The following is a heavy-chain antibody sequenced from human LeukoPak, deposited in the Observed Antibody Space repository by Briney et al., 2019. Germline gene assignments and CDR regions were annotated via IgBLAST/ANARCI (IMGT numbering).Heavy chain of an antibody. V-gene: IGHV4-34*01. CDR1: GGSFSGYY. Sequence: PSETLSLTCAVYGGSFSGYYWSWIRQPPGKGLEWIGEINHSGSTNYNPSLKSRVTISVDTSKNQFSLKLSSVTAADTAVYYCARLEQFDYWGQGTLVTVSS. CDR2: INHSGST. J-gene: IGHJ4*02. D-gene: IGHD1/OR15-1a*01. CDR3: ARLEQFDY.